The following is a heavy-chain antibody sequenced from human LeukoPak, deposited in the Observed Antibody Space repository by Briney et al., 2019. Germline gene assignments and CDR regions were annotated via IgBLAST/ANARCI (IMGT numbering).Heavy chain of an antibody. CDR3: AKRPNAGIRFDY. CDR2: VSPSGGST. CDR1: GFTFSSCA. Sequence: PGGSLRLSCAASGFTFSSCAMSWVRQAPGKGLEWVSSVSPSGGSTYYADSVKGRFTISRDNSKNTLSLQMNSLGAEDTAVYYCAKRPNAGIRFDYWGQGTLVTVSS. J-gene: IGHJ4*02. V-gene: IGHV3-23*01.